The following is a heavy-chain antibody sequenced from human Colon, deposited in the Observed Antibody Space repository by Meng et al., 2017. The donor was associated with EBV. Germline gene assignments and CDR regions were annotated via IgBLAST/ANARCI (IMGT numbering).Heavy chain of an antibody. CDR2: IYYSGST. CDR3: ARVGWRQWSFDL. CDR1: VGSTSSGDYY. J-gene: IGHJ2*01. Sequence: QLQRQESGPGLVKPSHTLSLTCTVSVGSTSSGDYYWSWLRQPPGKGLNLIGHIYYSGSTSYNPSLKSRVTISVDTSNNQFSLKLSSVTAADTAVYYCARVGWRQWSFDLWGRGTLVTVSS. V-gene: IGHV4-30-4*01. D-gene: IGHD5-18*01.